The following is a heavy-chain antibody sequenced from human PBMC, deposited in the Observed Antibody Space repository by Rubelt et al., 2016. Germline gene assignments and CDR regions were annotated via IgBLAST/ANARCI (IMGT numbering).Heavy chain of an antibody. J-gene: IGHJ6*02. Sequence: GLEWMGRINPNSGGTNYAQRFQGRVTMTRDASISTAYMELGRLTSDDSAVYYCAKDLSNWATMVYYYYYGMDVWGQGTTVTVSS. CDR3: AKDLSNWATMVYYYYYGMDV. V-gene: IGHV1-2*06. CDR2: INPNSGGT. D-gene: IGHD3-10*01.